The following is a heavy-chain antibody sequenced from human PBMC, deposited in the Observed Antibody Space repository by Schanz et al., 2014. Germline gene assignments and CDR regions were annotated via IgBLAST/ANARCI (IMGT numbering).Heavy chain of an antibody. Sequence: EVQLLESGGGLVQPGGSLRLSCAASGFTFSSYAMSWVRQAPEKGLEWVSASSGSGGSTYYADSVKGRFTISRDNSKNTLYLQMNSLRAEDAAVYYCAKGRCGELSAFDIWGQGTRVTVSS. CDR1: GFTFSSYA. D-gene: IGHD3-10*01. J-gene: IGHJ3*02. CDR2: SSGSGGST. V-gene: IGHV3-23*01. CDR3: AKGRCGELSAFDI.